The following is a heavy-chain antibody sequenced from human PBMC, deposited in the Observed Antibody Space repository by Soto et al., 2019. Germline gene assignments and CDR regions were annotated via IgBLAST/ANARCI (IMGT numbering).Heavy chain of an antibody. CDR1: GGSISSGGYY. D-gene: IGHD3-10*01. V-gene: IGHV4-31*03. CDR2: IYYSGST. CDR3: AASCVACRGFNYYGMDV. J-gene: IGHJ6*02. Sequence: QVQLQESGPGLVKPSQTLSLTCTVSGGSISSGGYYWSWIRQHPGKGLEWMGYIYYSGSTYYNPSLQSRVTILVDTSKTEVSLKLSAVTAAATAVYYCAASCVACRGFNYYGMDVWGQGATFTVAS.